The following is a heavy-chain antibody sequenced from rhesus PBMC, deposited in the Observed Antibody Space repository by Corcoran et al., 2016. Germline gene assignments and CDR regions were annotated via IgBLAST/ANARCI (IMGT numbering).Heavy chain of an antibody. Sequence: QVQLQESGPELVKPSETLSLTCAVSGGSISSSHWWSWIRQPPGKGLEWLGRISGTGGSTSYNPSLKSRVTISTDTSKNQFSLKLTSVTAADTAVYYCARDRDSSWSLNYWGQGVLVTVSS. CDR3: ARDRDSSWSLNY. D-gene: IGHD6-13*01. CDR2: ISGTGGST. J-gene: IGHJ4*01. CDR1: GGSISSSHW. V-gene: IGHV4-57*01.